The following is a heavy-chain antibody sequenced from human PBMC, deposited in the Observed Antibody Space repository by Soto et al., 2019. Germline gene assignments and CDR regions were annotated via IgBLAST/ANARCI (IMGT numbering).Heavy chain of an antibody. Sequence: EVQLLESGGGLVQPGGSLRLSCAASGFTFSSYAMSWVRQAPGKGLEWVSAISGSGGSTYYADSVKGRFTSSRDNSKNTRDLQMNSLRAEDTAVYYCANLLAAAGRGMRWFDPWGQGTLVTVSS. D-gene: IGHD6-13*01. CDR2: ISGSGGST. J-gene: IGHJ5*02. CDR1: GFTFSSYA. CDR3: ANLLAAAGRGMRWFDP. V-gene: IGHV3-23*01.